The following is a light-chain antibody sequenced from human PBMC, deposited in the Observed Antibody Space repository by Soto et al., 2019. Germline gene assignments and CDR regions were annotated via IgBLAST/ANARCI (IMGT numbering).Light chain of an antibody. CDR3: SSYTSSNTLEV. V-gene: IGLV2-14*01. CDR2: EVS. CDR1: SSDVGGYAY. J-gene: IGLJ2*01. Sequence: QSALTQPASVSGSPGQSITISCTGTSSDVGGYAYVSWYQQYPGKAPKLVISEVSYRPSGVSSRFSGSKSGNTASLTISGLQAEDEADYYCSSYTSSNTLEVFGVGTKLTVL.